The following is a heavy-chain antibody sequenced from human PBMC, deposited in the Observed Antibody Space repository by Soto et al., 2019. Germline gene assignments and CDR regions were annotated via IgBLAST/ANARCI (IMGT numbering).Heavy chain of an antibody. CDR2: IIPIFGTA. J-gene: IGHJ6*02. D-gene: IGHD3-22*01. Sequence: ASVKVSCKASGGTFSNYAISWVRQAPGQGLEWMGGIIPIFGTANYAQKFQGRVTITADESTSTAYMELSSLRSEDTAVYYCARAHAGYDSSGYPRMDVWGQGTTVTVSS. V-gene: IGHV1-69*13. CDR1: GGTFSNYA. CDR3: ARAHAGYDSSGYPRMDV.